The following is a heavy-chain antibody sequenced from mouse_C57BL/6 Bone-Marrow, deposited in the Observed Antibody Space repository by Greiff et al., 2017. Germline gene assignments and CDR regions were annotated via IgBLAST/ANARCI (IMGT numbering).Heavy chain of an antibody. Sequence: VQLQQSGAELVKPGASVKLSCKASGYIFTEYTIHWVKQRSGQGLEWIGWFYPGSGSIKYNERFKDKATLTADKSSNTVYMELRSLTSEDSAVYFCARHERYYDYEGYFDYWGQGTTLTVSS. CDR1: GYIFTEYT. D-gene: IGHD2-4*01. CDR3: ARHERYYDYEGYFDY. V-gene: IGHV1-62-2*01. J-gene: IGHJ2*01. CDR2: FYPGSGSI.